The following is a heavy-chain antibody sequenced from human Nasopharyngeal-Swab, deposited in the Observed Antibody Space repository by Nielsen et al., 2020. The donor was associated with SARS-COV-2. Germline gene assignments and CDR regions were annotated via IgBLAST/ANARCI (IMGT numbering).Heavy chain of an antibody. CDR2: ISSSGSYM. D-gene: IGHD2-2*01. CDR1: GFTFSDYT. CDR3: ASDSRY. V-gene: IGHV3-21*01. J-gene: IGHJ4*02. Sequence: GESLKIFCAASGFTFSDYTMNWVRQAPGQGLEWVSSISSSGSYMYYTDSVKGRFTMSRDNAKNSLYLQMNSLRAEDTAVYYCASDSRYWGQGTLVTVSS.